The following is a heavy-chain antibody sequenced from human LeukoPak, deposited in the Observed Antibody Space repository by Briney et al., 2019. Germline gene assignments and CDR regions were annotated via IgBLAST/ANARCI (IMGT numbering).Heavy chain of an antibody. V-gene: IGHV1-69*06. Sequence: SVKVSCKASGGTFSSYAISWVRQAPGQGLEWMGGIIPIFGTAHSAQKFQGRVTITADKSTSTAYMELSSLRSEDTAVYYCARALGTAMVTFTGGDYYYYYMDVWGKGTTVTVSS. CDR3: ARALGTAMVTFTGGDYYYYYMDV. J-gene: IGHJ6*03. D-gene: IGHD5-18*01. CDR1: GGTFSSYA. CDR2: IIPIFGTA.